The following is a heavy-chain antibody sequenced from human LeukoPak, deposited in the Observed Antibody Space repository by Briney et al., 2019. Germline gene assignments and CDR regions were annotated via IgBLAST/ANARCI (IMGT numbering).Heavy chain of an antibody. CDR2: INGDGSTT. CDR3: ARDYARSPDY. J-gene: IGHJ4*02. V-gene: IGHV3-74*03. CDR1: GFTFSTYW. D-gene: IGHD6-6*01. Sequence: PGGSLRLSCTASGFTFSTYWISWVRQSPGKGLVWVALINGDGSTTTHADSVKGRFTISRDNAKNTAYLQMNSLRDEDTAVYFCARDYARSPDYWGQGTLVTVSA.